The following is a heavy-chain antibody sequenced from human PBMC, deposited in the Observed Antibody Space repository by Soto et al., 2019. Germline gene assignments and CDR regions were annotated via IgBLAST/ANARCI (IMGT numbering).Heavy chain of an antibody. Sequence: VASVKVSYKASGCTFREYYIHWVRQAPGQGLEWMGWINPNSGGTKYAPKFQGGVTMTRDTSITTAYMELSRLRSGDTAVYYCAREPATAKPEGVDFWGQGTLVTVSS. D-gene: IGHD1-1*01. J-gene: IGHJ4*02. V-gene: IGHV1-2*02. CDR2: INPNSGGT. CDR1: GCTFREYY. CDR3: AREPATAKPEGVDF.